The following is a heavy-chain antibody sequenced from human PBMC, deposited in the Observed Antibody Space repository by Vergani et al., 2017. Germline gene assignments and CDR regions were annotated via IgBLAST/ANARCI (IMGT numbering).Heavy chain of an antibody. Sequence: QLQLQESGPGLVKPSETLSLTCTVSGGSISSSSYYWGWIRQPPGKGLEWIGSIYYSGSTYYNPSLKSRVTISVDTSKNQFSLKLSSVTAADTAVYYCASHGTYYDFWSGYYTGGRVDYWGQGTLVTVSS. CDR2: IYYSGST. CDR1: GGSISSSSYY. CDR3: ASHGTYYDFWSGYYTGGRVDY. J-gene: IGHJ4*02. V-gene: IGHV4-39*01. D-gene: IGHD3-3*01.